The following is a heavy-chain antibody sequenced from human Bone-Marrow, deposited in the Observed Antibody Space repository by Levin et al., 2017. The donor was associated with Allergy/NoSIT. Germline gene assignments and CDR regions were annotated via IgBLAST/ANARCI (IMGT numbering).Heavy chain of an antibody. CDR1: GFLLSDYC. V-gene: IGHV3-21*06. J-gene: IGHJ6*02. D-gene: IGHD4-11*01. CDR2: IRSVSPYF. Sequence: NAGGSLRLSCAVSGFLLSDYCMNWVRQAPGKGLEWVASIRSVSPYFHYADSVKGRFTISRDNVRNSVHLQMNSLRAEDTAVYYCVRSQTKNRDSDYKTLGNYRMDVWGQGTTVNVSS. CDR3: VRSQTKNRDSDYKTLGNYRMDV.